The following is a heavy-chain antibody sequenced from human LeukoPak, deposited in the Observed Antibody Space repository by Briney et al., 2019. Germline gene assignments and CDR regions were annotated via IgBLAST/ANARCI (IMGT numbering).Heavy chain of an antibody. CDR2: ISWNSGSI. D-gene: IGHD2-15*01. Sequence: PGGSRRLSCAASGFTFDDYAMHWVRQAPGKGLEWVSGISWNSGSIGYADSVKGRFTISRDNAKNSLYLQMNSLRAEDMALYYCAKGGRVVVAATYDYWGQGTLVTVSS. V-gene: IGHV3-9*03. CDR1: GFTFDDYA. CDR3: AKGGRVVVAATYDY. J-gene: IGHJ4*02.